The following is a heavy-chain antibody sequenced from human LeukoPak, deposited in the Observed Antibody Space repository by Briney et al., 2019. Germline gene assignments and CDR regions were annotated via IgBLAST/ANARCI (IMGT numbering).Heavy chain of an antibody. CDR1: GGSFSSYA. CDR2: IIPMFDRT. D-gene: IGHD3-10*02. V-gene: IGHV1-69*06. J-gene: IGHJ6*03. CDR3: ALSSGGDYLMDV. Sequence: SVKVSCKASGGSFSSYAINWVRQAPGQGLEWMGGIIPMFDRTNSAQKFQGRVTITADKSTTTAYMELTSLRSDDTALYYCALSSGGDYLMDVWGKGTTVTVSS.